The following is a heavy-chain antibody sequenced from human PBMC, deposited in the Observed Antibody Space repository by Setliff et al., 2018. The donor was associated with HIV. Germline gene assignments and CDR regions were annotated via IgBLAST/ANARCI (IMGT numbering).Heavy chain of an antibody. J-gene: IGHJ4*02. D-gene: IGHD3-22*01. Sequence: SLKISCAASGFTFSSYTMNWVRQAPGKGLEWVSSISSDSTDIYYADSMKGRFTISRDNAKNSLYLQMSSLGAEDTAVYYCAREDVYYYDSEGYYLLEYWGQGTPVTVS. CDR3: AREDVYYYDSEGYYLLEY. CDR1: GFTFSSYT. CDR2: ISSDSTDI. V-gene: IGHV3-21*01.